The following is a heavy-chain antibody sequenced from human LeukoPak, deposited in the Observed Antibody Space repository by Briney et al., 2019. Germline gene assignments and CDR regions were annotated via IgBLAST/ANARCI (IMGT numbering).Heavy chain of an antibody. CDR2: INHSGST. CDR1: GGSFSGDY. Sequence: SETLSLTCAVYGGSFSGDYWSWIRQPPGKGLEWIGEINHSGSTNYNPSLKSRVTISVDTSKNQFSLKLSSVTAADTAVYYCASSRYNSSGWSSATYYFDYWGQGTLVTVSS. J-gene: IGHJ4*02. V-gene: IGHV4-34*01. D-gene: IGHD6-19*01. CDR3: ASSRYNSSGWSSATYYFDY.